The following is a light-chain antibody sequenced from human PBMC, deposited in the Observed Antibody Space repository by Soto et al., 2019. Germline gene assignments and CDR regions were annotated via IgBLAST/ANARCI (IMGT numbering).Light chain of an antibody. Sequence: QSALTQPASVSGSPGQSITISCTGTSSDVGGYNYVSWYQQHPGKAPKLVIYDVNNRPSGVSNRFSGSKSGNTASLTISGLQAEDEADYYCSSYTSSSTVIFGGGTQLTV. CDR1: SSDVGGYNY. V-gene: IGLV2-14*01. CDR3: SSYTSSSTVI. J-gene: IGLJ2*01. CDR2: DVN.